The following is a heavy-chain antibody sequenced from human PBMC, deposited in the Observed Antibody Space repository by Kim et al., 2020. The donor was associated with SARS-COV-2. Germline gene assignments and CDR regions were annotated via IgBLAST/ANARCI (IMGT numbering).Heavy chain of an antibody. Sequence: ASVKVSCKASGYTFTSYGISWVRQAPGQGLEWMGWISAYNGNTNYAQKLQGRVTMTTDTSTSTAYMELRSLRSDDTAVYYCAREKWLRQTSYGFPVDYWGQGTLVTVSS. CDR3: AREKWLRQTSYGFPVDY. CDR1: GYTFTSYG. J-gene: IGHJ4*02. CDR2: ISAYNGNT. V-gene: IGHV1-18*01. D-gene: IGHD5-12*01.